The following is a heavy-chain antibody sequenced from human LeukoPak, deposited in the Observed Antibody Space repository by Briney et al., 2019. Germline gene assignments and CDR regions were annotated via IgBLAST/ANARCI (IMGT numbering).Heavy chain of an antibody. Sequence: GGSLRLSCAASGFTFSDYYMSWIRQAPGKGLEWVSYISSSGSTIYYADSVKGRFTISRDNAKNPLYLQMNSLRAEDTAVYYCARDGDGYYDSSGPEPFDYWGQGTLVTVSS. CDR1: GFTFSDYY. CDR2: ISSSGSTI. D-gene: IGHD3-22*01. V-gene: IGHV3-11*01. J-gene: IGHJ4*02. CDR3: ARDGDGYYDSSGPEPFDY.